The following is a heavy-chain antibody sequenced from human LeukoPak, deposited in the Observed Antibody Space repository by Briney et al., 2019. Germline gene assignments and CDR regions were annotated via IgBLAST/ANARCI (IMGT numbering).Heavy chain of an antibody. Sequence: GRSLRLSCAASGFTFSSYGMHWVRQAPGKGLEWVAVISYDGSNKYYADSVKGRFTISRDNSKNTLYLQMNSLRAEDTAVYYCAKDRENYYDSSGYYLFDYWGQGTLVTVSS. V-gene: IGHV3-30*18. CDR3: AKDRENYYDSSGYYLFDY. CDR2: ISYDGSNK. D-gene: IGHD3-22*01. CDR1: GFTFSSYG. J-gene: IGHJ4*02.